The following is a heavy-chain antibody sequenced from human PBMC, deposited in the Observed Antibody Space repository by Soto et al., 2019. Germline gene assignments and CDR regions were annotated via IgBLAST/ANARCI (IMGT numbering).Heavy chain of an antibody. D-gene: IGHD2-15*01. CDR1: GFTFSSSA. CDR2: IASSGGNT. J-gene: IGHJ4*02. Sequence: GGSLRLSCAASGFTFSSSAMSWVRQAPGKGLEWVSTIASSGGNTDYVDSVKGRFTISRDNSKNTLTLQMNSLRAEDTAIYYCANIYRTLFTATPSFDVWGQGTLVTVSS. V-gene: IGHV3-23*01. CDR3: ANIYRTLFTATPSFDV.